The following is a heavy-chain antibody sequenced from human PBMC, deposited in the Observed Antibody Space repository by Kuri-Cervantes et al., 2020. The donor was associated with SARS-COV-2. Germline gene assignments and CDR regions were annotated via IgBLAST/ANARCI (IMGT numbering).Heavy chain of an antibody. CDR3: ARGRPVTTFYRTSYFHY. D-gene: IGHD4-17*01. V-gene: IGHV4-34*01. Sequence: SQTLSLTCAVYGGSFSGYYWSWIRQPPGKGLEWIGEINHSGSTNYNPSLKSRVTISVDTSKNQFSLKLSSVTAADTAVYYCARGRPVTTFYRTSYFHYWGQGTLVTVSS. J-gene: IGHJ4*02. CDR1: GGSFSGYY. CDR2: INHSGST.